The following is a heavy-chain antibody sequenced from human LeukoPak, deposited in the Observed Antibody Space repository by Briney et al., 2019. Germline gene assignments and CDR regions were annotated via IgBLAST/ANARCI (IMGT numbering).Heavy chain of an antibody. CDR3: ARDMATVTNEVDY. CDR1: GYSISSGYY. CDR2: IYHSGST. D-gene: IGHD4-17*01. V-gene: IGHV4-38-2*02. J-gene: IGHJ4*02. Sequence: PSETLSLTCTVSGYSISSGYYWGWIRQPPGKGLEWIGSIYHSGSTYYNPSLKSRVTISVDTSKNQFSLKLSSVTAADTAVYYCARDMATVTNEVDYWGQGTLVTVSS.